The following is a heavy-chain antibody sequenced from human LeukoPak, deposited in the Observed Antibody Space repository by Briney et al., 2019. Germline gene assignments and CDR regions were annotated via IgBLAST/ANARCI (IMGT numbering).Heavy chain of an antibody. D-gene: IGHD3-22*01. Sequence: GGSLRLSCAASGFTFDDYAMHWVRQAPGKGLEWVSGISWNSGSIGYADSVKGRFTISRDNAKNSLYLQMNSLRAEDTALYYCAKAESYYYDSSGYYANFDYWGQGTLVTVSS. V-gene: IGHV3-9*01. CDR3: AKAESYYYDSSGYYANFDY. CDR1: GFTFDDYA. CDR2: ISWNSGSI. J-gene: IGHJ4*02.